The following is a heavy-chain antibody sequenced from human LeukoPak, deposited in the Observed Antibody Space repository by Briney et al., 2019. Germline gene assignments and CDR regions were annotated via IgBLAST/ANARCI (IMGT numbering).Heavy chain of an antibody. CDR1: GGTFSSYA. CDR2: IIPIFGTA. CDR3: ARDLTDYYDSSGYYYGY. Sequence: SVKVSCKASGGTFSSYAISWVRQAPGQGLEWMGGIIPIFGTANYAQKFQGRVTITTDESTSTAYMELSSLRSEDTAVYYCARDLTDYYDSSGYYYGYWGQGTLVTVSS. J-gene: IGHJ4*02. D-gene: IGHD3-22*01. V-gene: IGHV1-69*05.